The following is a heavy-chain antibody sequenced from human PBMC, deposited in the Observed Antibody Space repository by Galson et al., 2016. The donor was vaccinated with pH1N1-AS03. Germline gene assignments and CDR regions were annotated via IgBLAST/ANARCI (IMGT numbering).Heavy chain of an antibody. CDR3: SELFGKGGRIDF. Sequence: QSGAEVKKAGEPLKISCRGSGYRFRTYWIGWVRQVPGRGLECMGIVYPDDSDVIYMSSFEGQITISADKSSGAAYLEWRSPNGSDTGMYYCSELFGKGGRIDFWGQGTLVTVSS. CDR2: VYPDDSDV. D-gene: IGHD1-14*01. V-gene: IGHV5-51*01. J-gene: IGHJ4*01. CDR1: GYRFRTYW.